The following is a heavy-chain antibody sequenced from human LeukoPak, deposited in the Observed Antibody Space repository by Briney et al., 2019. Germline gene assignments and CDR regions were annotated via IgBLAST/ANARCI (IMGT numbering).Heavy chain of an antibody. CDR2: ISSSGSTI. Sequence: KPGGSLRLSCAASGFTFSDYYMSWIRQAPGKGLEWVSYISSSGSTIYYADSVKGRFTISRDNAKNSLYLQMNSLRAEDTAVYYCARAEGSSSGPWYYYYMDVWGKGTTVTVSS. V-gene: IGHV3-11*01. D-gene: IGHD6-6*01. CDR1: GFTFSDYY. CDR3: ARAEGSSSGPWYYYYMDV. J-gene: IGHJ6*03.